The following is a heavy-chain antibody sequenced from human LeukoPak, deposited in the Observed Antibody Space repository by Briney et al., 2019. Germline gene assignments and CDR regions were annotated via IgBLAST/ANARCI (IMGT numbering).Heavy chain of an antibody. CDR2: INHSGST. CDR1: GGSFSGYY. D-gene: IGHD5-18*01. J-gene: IGHJ6*04. Sequence: SETLSLTCAVYGGSFSGYYWSWLRQPPGKGLEWIGEINHSGSTNYNPSLKSRVTISVDTSKNQFSLKLSSVTAADTAVYYCARGRKWDTAMVSHYYGMDVWGKGTTVTVSS. V-gene: IGHV4-34*01. CDR3: ARGRKWDTAMVSHYYGMDV.